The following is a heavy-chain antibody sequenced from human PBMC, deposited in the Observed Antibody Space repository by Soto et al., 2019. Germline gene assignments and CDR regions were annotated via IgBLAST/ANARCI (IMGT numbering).Heavy chain of an antibody. V-gene: IGHV3-9*01. J-gene: IGHJ4*02. CDR2: IRWNSGSI. Sequence: EVQLVESGGGLVQPGRSLRLSCAASGFTFDDYAMHWVRQAPGKGLEWVSGIRWNSGSIGYADSVKGRFTISRDNAKNSLYLQMNSLGAEDTALYYCAKGSITGTTYYFDYWGQGTLVTVSS. CDR3: AKGSITGTTYYFDY. CDR1: GFTFDDYA. D-gene: IGHD1-20*01.